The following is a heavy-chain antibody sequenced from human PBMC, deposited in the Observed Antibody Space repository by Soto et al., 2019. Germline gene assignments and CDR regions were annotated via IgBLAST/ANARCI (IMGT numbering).Heavy chain of an antibody. Sequence: SETLSLTCTVSGGSISSSKNYWGWIRQPPGKGLEWIGTISYSGSTYYNPSLKSRVTISVDTSKNQFSLKLSSVTAADTAVYYCARGGGNDFWSGYYTCFYYGMDVWGQGTTVTVSS. J-gene: IGHJ6*02. CDR1: GGSISSSKNY. V-gene: IGHV4-39*07. CDR3: ARGGGNDFWSGYYTCFYYGMDV. D-gene: IGHD3-3*01. CDR2: ISYSGST.